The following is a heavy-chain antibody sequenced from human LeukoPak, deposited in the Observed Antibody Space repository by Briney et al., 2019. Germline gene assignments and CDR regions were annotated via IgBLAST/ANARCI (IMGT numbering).Heavy chain of an antibody. D-gene: IGHD6-6*01. J-gene: IGHJ4*02. Sequence: SVKVSCKASGGTFSSYAISWVRQAPGQGLEWMGGIIPIFGTANYAQKFQGRVTITADESTSTAYMELSSLRSEDTAVYYCSAPPYSSSPRLHLDFDYWGQGTLVTVSS. V-gene: IGHV1-69*01. CDR3: SAPPYSSSPRLHLDFDY. CDR1: GGTFSSYA. CDR2: IIPIFGTA.